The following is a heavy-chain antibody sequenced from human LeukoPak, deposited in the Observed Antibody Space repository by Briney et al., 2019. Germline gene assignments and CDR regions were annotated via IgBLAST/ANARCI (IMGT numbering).Heavy chain of an antibody. D-gene: IGHD3-22*01. J-gene: IGHJ4*02. V-gene: IGHV1-69*04. Sequence: SVKVSCKASGGTFSSYAISWVRQAPGQGLEWMGRIIPILGIANYAQKFQGRVTITADKSTSTAYMELSSLRSEDTAVYYCARAGDYYDSSGYYYHFDYWGQGTLVTVSS. CDR2: IIPILGIA. CDR3: ARAGDYYDSSGYYYHFDY. CDR1: GGTFSSYA.